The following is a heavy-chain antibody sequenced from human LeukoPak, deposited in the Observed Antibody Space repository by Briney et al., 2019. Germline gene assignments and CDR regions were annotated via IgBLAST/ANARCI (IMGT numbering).Heavy chain of an antibody. D-gene: IGHD6-6*01. CDR3: ARHDAGIAARPFDS. CDR1: GGSISTYY. Sequence: SETLSLTCTVSGGSISTYYWSWIRRPPGKGLEWIAYIHASGPTNYNPSLKSRITISVDTSKNQFSLKLSSVTAADTAVYYCARHDAGIAARPFDSWGQGTLVTVSS. V-gene: IGHV4-4*09. CDR2: IHASGPT. J-gene: IGHJ4*02.